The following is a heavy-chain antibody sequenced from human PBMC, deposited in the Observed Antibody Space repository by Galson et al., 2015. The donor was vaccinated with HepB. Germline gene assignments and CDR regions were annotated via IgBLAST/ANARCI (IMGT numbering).Heavy chain of an antibody. CDR1: GYTVNVHY. Sequence: LVNVSYKASGYTVNVHYIYWVRQAHGLGLECVGRINPSRGVTNYAQNLQDRVTITRDPSITTAYMELSNLRSDDTAVYYCANRQREFGFDIWGQGTMVTVSS. D-gene: IGHD1-1*01. J-gene: IGHJ3*02. CDR3: ANRQREFGFDI. CDR2: INPSRGVT. V-gene: IGHV1-2*06.